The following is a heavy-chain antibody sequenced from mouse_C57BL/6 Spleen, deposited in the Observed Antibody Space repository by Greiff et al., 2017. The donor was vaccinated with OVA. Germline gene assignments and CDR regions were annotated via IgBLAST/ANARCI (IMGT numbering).Heavy chain of an antibody. Sequence: VQLVESGAELARPGASVKLSCKASGYTFTSYGISWVKQRTGQGLEWIGEIYPRSGNTYYNEKFKGKATLTADKSSSTAYMELRSLTSEDSAVYFCAKSPITTVVAGRNYFDYWGQGTTLTVSS. CDR3: AKSPITTVVAGRNYFDY. V-gene: IGHV1-81*01. D-gene: IGHD1-1*01. J-gene: IGHJ2*01. CDR2: IYPRSGNT. CDR1: GYTFTSYG.